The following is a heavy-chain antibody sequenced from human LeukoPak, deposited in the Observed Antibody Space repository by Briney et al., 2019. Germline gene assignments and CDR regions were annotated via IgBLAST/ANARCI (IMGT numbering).Heavy chain of an antibody. V-gene: IGHV3-30-3*01. D-gene: IGHD3-3*01. CDR3: ARESGWGLPHAFDF. CDR2: ISYDGNKI. CDR1: GFTFSSYP. J-gene: IGHJ3*01. Sequence: AGGSLRLSCAASGFTFSSYPLHWVRQAPGKGLEWVTLISYDGNKIYYAGSVKGRFTISRDNSKNTLYLQMNSLRAEDTAVYYCARESGWGLPHAFDFWGQGTMVTVSS.